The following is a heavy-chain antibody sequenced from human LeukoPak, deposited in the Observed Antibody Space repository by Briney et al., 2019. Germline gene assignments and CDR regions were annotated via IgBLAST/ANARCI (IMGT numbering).Heavy chain of an antibody. Sequence: GGSLRLSCAASGFTFDDYAMHWVRQAPGKGLEWVSGISWNSGSIGYADSVKGRFTISRDNAKNSLYLQMNSLRAEDTAVYYCARVEDSENDPWGQGTLVTVSS. CDR1: GFTFDDYA. J-gene: IGHJ5*02. CDR2: ISWNSGSI. D-gene: IGHD2-15*01. CDR3: ARVEDSENDP. V-gene: IGHV3-9*01.